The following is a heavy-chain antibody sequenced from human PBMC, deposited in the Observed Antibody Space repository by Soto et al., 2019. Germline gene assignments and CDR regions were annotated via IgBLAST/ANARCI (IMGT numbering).Heavy chain of an antibody. CDR1: GFTFSSYG. D-gene: IGHD3-22*01. CDR2: ISYDGSNK. V-gene: IGHV3-30*18. CDR3: AKAIVVVITTGIDY. J-gene: IGHJ4*02. Sequence: GGSLRLSCAASGFTFSSYGMHWVRQAPGKGLEWVAVISYDGSNKYYADSVKGRFTISRDNSKNTLYLQMNSLRAEETAVYYCAKAIVVVITTGIDYWCQGTLVTVSS.